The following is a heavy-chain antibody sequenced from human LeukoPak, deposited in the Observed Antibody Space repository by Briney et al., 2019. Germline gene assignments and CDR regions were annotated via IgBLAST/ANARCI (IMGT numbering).Heavy chain of an antibody. V-gene: IGHV3-30*03. Sequence: AGGSLRLSCAVSGITLSNYGMSWVRQAPGKGLEWVAVISYDGSNKYYADSVKGRFTISRDNSKNTLYLQMNSLRAEDTAVYYCAREEIPGAPLRWSRPDYWGQGTLVTVSS. CDR1: GITLSNYG. CDR2: ISYDGSNK. J-gene: IGHJ4*02. CDR3: AREEIPGAPLRWSRPDY. D-gene: IGHD4-23*01.